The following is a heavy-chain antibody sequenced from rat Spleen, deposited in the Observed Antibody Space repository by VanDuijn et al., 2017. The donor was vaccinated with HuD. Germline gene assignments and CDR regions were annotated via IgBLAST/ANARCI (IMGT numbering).Heavy chain of an antibody. CDR2: ISYEGSST. Sequence: EVQLVESGGGLVQPGRSLKLSCAASGFTFSDYYMAWVRQAPKKGLEWVASISYEGSSTYYGDSVKGRFTISRDNAKSTLYLQMNSLQTEDTAIYYCTRSRGYPGIAFDYWGQGVMVTVSS. CDR3: TRSRGYPGIAFDY. V-gene: IGHV5-22*01. J-gene: IGHJ2*01. D-gene: IGHD1-4*01. CDR1: GFTFSDYY.